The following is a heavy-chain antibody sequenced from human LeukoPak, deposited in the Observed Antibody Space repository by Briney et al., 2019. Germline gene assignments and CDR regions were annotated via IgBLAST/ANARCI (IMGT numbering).Heavy chain of an antibody. Sequence: GGALEISCKGSGYHFTSYWIGWVRQMPGKGLEGRGNIYSGDSDTRYSPSFQGQVNISADKSINTAYLQWSSLKASDTAIYYCARPLYSRTAHYYYGIDVWGRGTTVTAPS. CDR3: ARPLYSRTAHYYYGIDV. CDR2: IYSGDSDT. D-gene: IGHD2-15*01. J-gene: IGHJ6*02. CDR1: GYHFTSYW. V-gene: IGHV5-51*01.